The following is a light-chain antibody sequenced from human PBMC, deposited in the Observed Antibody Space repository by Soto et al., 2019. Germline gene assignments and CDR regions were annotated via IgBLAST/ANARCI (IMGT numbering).Light chain of an antibody. V-gene: IGLV2-18*01. CDR1: SSDVGSYNR. CDR3: SFYTRRSTWV. CDR2: DVS. Sequence: QSALTQPPSVSGSPGQSVTISCTGTSSDVGSYNRVSWYQQPPGTAPKLMIYDVSNRPSGVPDRFSGSKSGNTASLTISGLQAEDEADYYCSFYTRRSTWVFGGGTKLTVL. J-gene: IGLJ3*02.